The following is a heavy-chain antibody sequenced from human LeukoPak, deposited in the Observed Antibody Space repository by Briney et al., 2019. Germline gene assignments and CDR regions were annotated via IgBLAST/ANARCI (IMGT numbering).Heavy chain of an antibody. J-gene: IGHJ3*02. CDR2: IYTSGST. CDR3: AREGRIVVVPAAAKLKDAFDI. CDR1: GGSISSGSYY. Sequence: PSETLSLTCTVSGGSISSGSYYWSWIRQPAGKGLEWIGRIYTSGSTNYNPSLKSRVTISVDTSKNQFSLKLSSVTAADTAVYYCAREGRIVVVPAAAKLKDAFDIWGQGTMVTVSS. D-gene: IGHD2-2*01. V-gene: IGHV4-61*02.